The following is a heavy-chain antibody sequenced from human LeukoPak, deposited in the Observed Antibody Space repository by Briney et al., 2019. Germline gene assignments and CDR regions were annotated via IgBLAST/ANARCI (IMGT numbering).Heavy chain of an antibody. CDR1: GFTFSDYY. CDR3: AKDDGLTGIDY. V-gene: IGHV3-53*01. D-gene: IGHD7-27*01. CDR2: IYSSIGT. J-gene: IGHJ4*02. Sequence: GGSLRLSCAASGFTFSDYYMSWIRQAPGKGLEWVSVIYSSIGTDYADSVKGRFTISRDNSKNTVYLQMNSLRAEDTAVYYCAKDDGLTGIDYWGQGTLVTVSS.